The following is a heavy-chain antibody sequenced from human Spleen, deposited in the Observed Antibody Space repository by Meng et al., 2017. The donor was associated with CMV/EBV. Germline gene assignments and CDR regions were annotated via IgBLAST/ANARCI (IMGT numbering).Heavy chain of an antibody. J-gene: IGHJ4*02. V-gene: IGHV4-31*03. CDR1: GGSISSGGYY. CDR3: ARAGIAARPLGFDY. Sequence: SETLSLTCTVSGGSISSGGYYWSWIRQHPGKGLEWIGYIYYSGSTYYNPSLKSRVTISVDTSKNQFSLKLSSVTAADTAVYYCARAGIAARPLGFDYWDQGTLVTVSS. D-gene: IGHD6-6*01. CDR2: IYYSGST.